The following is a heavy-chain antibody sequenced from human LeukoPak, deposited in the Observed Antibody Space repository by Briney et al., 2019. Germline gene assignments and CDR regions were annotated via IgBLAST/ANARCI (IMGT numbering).Heavy chain of an antibody. CDR1: GGSIGSGGYY. V-gene: IGHV4-31*03. Sequence: SQTLSLTCTVSGGSIGSGGYYWSWIRQHPGKGLEWIGYIYYSGSTYYNPSLKSRVTISVDTSKNQFSLKLRSVTAADTAVYYCARSNYVWGSYRLWGQGTLVTVSS. CDR3: ARSNYVWGSYRL. D-gene: IGHD3-16*02. J-gene: IGHJ4*02. CDR2: IYYSGST.